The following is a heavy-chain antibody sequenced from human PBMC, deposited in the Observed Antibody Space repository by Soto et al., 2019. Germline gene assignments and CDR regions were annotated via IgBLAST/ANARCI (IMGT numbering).Heavy chain of an antibody. CDR2: INPNSGGT. J-gene: IGHJ6*02. D-gene: IGHD6-13*01. Sequence: ASVQVSCKPSGYTFTGYYMHWVRQAPGQRLDWMGWINPNSGGTNYAQKFQGWVTMTRDTSISTAYMELSRLRSDDTAVYYCARGGIAAGSSIYYYYYGMDVWGQGTTVTVSS. CDR1: GYTFTGYY. V-gene: IGHV1-2*04. CDR3: ARGGIAAGSSIYYYYYGMDV.